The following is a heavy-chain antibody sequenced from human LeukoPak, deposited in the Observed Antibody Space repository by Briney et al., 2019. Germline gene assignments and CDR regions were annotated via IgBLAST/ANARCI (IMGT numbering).Heavy chain of an antibody. CDR3: ARGGSYRGYMDV. Sequence: KTSATLSLTCTVSGGSISSYYWSWIRQPPGKGLEWIGYFFTSGSTNYNPSLKSRVTISVDTSKNQFSLKLSSVTAADTAVYYCARGGSYRGYMDVWGKGTTVTVSS. CDR2: FFTSGST. J-gene: IGHJ6*03. V-gene: IGHV4-4*09. D-gene: IGHD3-16*02. CDR1: GGSISSYY.